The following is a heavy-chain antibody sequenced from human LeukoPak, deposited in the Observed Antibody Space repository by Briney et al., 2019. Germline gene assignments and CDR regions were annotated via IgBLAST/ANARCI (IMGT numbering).Heavy chain of an antibody. V-gene: IGHV1-18*01. J-gene: IGHJ6*03. CDR3: ARGPYYDFWSGYYTGFYYYMDV. CDR2: ISAYNGNT. Sequence: ASVKVSCKASGYTFTSYGISWVRQAPGQGLEWMGWISAYNGNTNCAQKLQGRVTMTTDTSTSTAYMELRSLRSDDTAVYYCARGPYYDFWSGYYTGFYYYMDVWGKGTTVTVSS. CDR1: GYTFTSYG. D-gene: IGHD3-3*01.